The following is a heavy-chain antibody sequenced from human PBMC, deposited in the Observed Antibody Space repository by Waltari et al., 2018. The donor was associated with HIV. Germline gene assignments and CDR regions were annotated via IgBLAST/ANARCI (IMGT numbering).Heavy chain of an antibody. CDR3: ARAGRNGHKTGWFDP. Sequence: QVQLQASGPGLVNPSETLSLPCTVSGDSLHNYSWFWIRQPPGTGRDCIGYMSYTGKTNYNPALKSRVTISVDTSKNQVSLKLSPVTATDTAVYFCARAGRNGHKTGWFDPWGQGTLVTVSS. CDR2: MSYTGKT. J-gene: IGHJ5*02. D-gene: IGHD2-8*01. V-gene: IGHV4-59*01. CDR1: GDSLHNYS.